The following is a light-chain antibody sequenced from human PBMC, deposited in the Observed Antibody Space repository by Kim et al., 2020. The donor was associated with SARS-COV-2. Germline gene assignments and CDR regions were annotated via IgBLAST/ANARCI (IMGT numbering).Light chain of an antibody. J-gene: IGLJ2*01. Sequence: GQSITISCTGTSSDVGGYNYVSWYQQHPGKAPKLMIYDVSNRPSGVSNRFSGSKSGNTASLTISGLQAADEADYYCSSYTSSSTVVIGGGTQLTVL. CDR1: SSDVGGYNY. V-gene: IGLV2-14*03. CDR3: SSYTSSSTVV. CDR2: DVS.